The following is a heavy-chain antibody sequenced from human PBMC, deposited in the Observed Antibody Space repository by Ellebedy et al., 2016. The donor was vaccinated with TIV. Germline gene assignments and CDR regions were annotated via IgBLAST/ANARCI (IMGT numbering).Heavy chain of an antibody. J-gene: IGHJ1*01. Sequence: SVKVSCKASGDIFRSYAINWVRQAPGQGLEWMGGIIAVFGTTNYAQKFQGRVTITADEPTSTVHMELSSLRSEDTAVYYCARVSGYYHGYLQHWGQGTLVIVSS. V-gene: IGHV1-69*13. CDR1: GDIFRSYA. CDR3: ARVSGYYHGYLQH. D-gene: IGHD3-22*01. CDR2: IIAVFGTT.